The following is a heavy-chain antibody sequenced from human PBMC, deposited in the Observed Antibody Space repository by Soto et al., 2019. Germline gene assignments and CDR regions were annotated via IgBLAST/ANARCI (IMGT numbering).Heavy chain of an antibody. CDR3: ARRMYYYGSGSYSPMDV. Sequence: SETLSLTCTVSDGSISSYYWSWIRQPPGKGLEWIGYIYYSGSTNYNPSLKSRVTISVDTSKNQFSLKLSSVTAADTAVYYCARRMYYYGSGSYSPMDVWGQGTTVTVSS. V-gene: IGHV4-59*01. CDR2: IYYSGST. J-gene: IGHJ6*02. D-gene: IGHD3-10*01. CDR1: DGSISSYY.